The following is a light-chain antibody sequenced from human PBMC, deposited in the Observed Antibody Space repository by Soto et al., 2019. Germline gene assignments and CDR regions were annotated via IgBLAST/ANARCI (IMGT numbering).Light chain of an antibody. CDR2: DAS. CDR3: QPWSNWPTCT. CDR1: QSVSSY. Sequence: EIVLTQSPATLSLSPGERDTLSCRASQSVSSYLAWYQQKPGQAPRLLIYDASNRATGSPARFSGSGSVTNFTLTISSLEAEDFAVYYCQPWSNWPTCTLGQGTKVEIK. V-gene: IGKV3-11*01. J-gene: IGKJ1*01.